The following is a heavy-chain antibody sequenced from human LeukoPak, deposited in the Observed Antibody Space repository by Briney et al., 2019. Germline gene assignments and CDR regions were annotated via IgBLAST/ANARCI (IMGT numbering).Heavy chain of an antibody. CDR2: INHSGST. Sequence: PSETLSLTCAVYGGSFSGYYWSWIRHPPGKGLEWIGEINHSGSTNYNTSLKSRVTISVYTSKTQCSLKLSSVTAADTAVSYCARVIPYYYGSGSYYKSTYYFDYWGQGTLVTVSS. CDR1: GGSFSGYY. D-gene: IGHD3-10*01. J-gene: IGHJ4*02. CDR3: ARVIPYYYGSGSYYKSTYYFDY. V-gene: IGHV4-34*01.